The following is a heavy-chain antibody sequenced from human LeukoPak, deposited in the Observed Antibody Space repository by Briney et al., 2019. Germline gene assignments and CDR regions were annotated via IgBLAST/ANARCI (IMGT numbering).Heavy chain of an antibody. CDR2: IKKYGSVR. V-gene: IGHV3-7*01. CDR3: VSLRVSTVRDSFDL. J-gene: IGHJ3*01. CDR1: GFAFDIYW. D-gene: IGHD3-10*01. Sequence: PGGSLRLSCAASGFAFDIYWMTWVRQAPGKGLEGVANIKKYGSVRQYVDAVRGRFTVSRDNAKNSLYLQMNSLRADDTAVYYCVSLRVSTVRDSFDLWGQGTMVTVSS.